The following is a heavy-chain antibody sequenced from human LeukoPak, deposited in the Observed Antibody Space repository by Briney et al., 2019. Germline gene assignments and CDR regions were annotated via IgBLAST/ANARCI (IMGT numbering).Heavy chain of an antibody. J-gene: IGHJ4*02. D-gene: IGHD3-22*01. CDR3: AKDHPPTYYYDSSGYYFDY. V-gene: IGHV3-23*01. Sequence: GGSLRLSCAASGFTFSGYAMSWVRQAPGKGLEWVSAISGSGGSTYYADSVKGRFTISRDNSKNTLYLQMNSLRAEDTTVYYCAKDHPPTYYYDSSGYYFDYWGQGTLVTVSS. CDR1: GFTFSGYA. CDR2: ISGSGGST.